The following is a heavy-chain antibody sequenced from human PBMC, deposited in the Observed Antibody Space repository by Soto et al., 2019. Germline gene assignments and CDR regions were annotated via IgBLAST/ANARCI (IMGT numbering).Heavy chain of an antibody. CDR2: IFPSGTT. CDR1: GGSLSGATYS. Sequence: QVQLRESSSGLVKPLETLSLTCGVSGGSLSGATYSWNWIRQPPGKGLEWIGYIFPSGTTYYNPSLKRRVSLSIDVSKNQFSLSLRSFTAAGTAVYYCARSREFDYWSQGTLVSVSS. J-gene: IGHJ4*02. V-gene: IGHV4-30-2*01. CDR3: ARSREFDY.